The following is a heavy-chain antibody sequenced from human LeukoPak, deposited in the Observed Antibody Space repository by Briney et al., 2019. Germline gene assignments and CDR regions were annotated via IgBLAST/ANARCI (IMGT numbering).Heavy chain of an antibody. Sequence: SETLSLTCTVSGGSISSYYWSWIRQPPGKGLEWIGYIYYSGSTNYNPSLKSRVTISVDTSKNQFSLKLSSVTAADTAVYYCARARITMVRGAPTPNWFDPWGQGTLITVSS. CDR1: GGSISSYY. J-gene: IGHJ5*02. CDR3: ARARITMVRGAPTPNWFDP. V-gene: IGHV4-59*01. D-gene: IGHD3-10*01. CDR2: IYYSGST.